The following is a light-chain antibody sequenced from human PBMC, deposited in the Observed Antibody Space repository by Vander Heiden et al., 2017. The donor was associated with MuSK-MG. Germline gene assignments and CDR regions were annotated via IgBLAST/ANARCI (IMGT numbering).Light chain of an antibody. CDR3: HQSHTVPRT. J-gene: IGKJ1*01. Sequence: DIQMTQSPSSLSASVGDRVTIACRASQSISSYLNWYQQKPGRAPKLLIYAASSLQSGVPSRFSGSGSGTDFTLTISRLQPEDFAVYYCHQSHTVPRTFDHGTRVEIK. CDR1: QSISSY. CDR2: AAS. V-gene: IGKV1-39*01.